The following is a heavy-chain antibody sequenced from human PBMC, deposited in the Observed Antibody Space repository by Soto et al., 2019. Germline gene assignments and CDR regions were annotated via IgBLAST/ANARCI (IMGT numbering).Heavy chain of an antibody. D-gene: IGHD2-21*02. CDR2: IWYDGSND. V-gene: IGHV3-33*01. J-gene: IGHJ3*02. CDR1: GFSFRSYG. CDR3: ARDDYCGGDCYSGEGAFDI. Sequence: QVHLVESGGGVVQPGRSLRLSCAASGFSFRSYGMHWVRQAPGKGLEWVAVIWYDGSNDYYADSVKGRFTISRDNSKNTRYLQMNTRRAEDTAVYYCARDDYCGGDCYSGEGAFDIWGQGTTVTVSS.